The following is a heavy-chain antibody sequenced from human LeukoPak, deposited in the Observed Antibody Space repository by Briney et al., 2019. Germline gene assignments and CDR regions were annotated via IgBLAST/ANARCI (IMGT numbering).Heavy chain of an antibody. CDR2: ISNSGSPI. J-gene: IGHJ4*02. CDR1: GFTFSSYE. Sequence: GGSLRLSCAASGFTFSSYEMNWVRQAPGKGLEWVSYISNSGSPIHYADSVKGRFTISRDNAKNSLYLQMNSLRAEDTAVYYCARVGLAVAGSFDYWGQGTLVTVSS. V-gene: IGHV3-48*03. CDR3: ARVGLAVAGSFDY. D-gene: IGHD6-19*01.